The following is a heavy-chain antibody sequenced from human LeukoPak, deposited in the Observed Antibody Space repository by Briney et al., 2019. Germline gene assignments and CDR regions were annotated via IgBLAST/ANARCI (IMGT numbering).Heavy chain of an antibody. CDR1: GYTFTSYA. D-gene: IGHD1-26*01. V-gene: IGHV1-3*01. CDR2: INAGNGNT. CDR3: ATGRGIGATQTVNFDY. Sequence: ASVKVSCKASGYTFTSYAMHWVRQAPGQRLEWMGWINAGNGNTKYSQKFQGRVTITRHTSASTAYMELSSLRSEDTAVYYCATGRGIGATQTVNFDYWGQGTLVSVSS. J-gene: IGHJ4*02.